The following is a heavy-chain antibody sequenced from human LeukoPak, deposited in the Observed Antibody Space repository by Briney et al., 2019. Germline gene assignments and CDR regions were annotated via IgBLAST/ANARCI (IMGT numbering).Heavy chain of an antibody. CDR1: GFTFSSYE. Sequence: GGSLRLSCAASGFTFSSYEMNWVRQAPGKGLEWVSYISGSSSTIYYADSVKGRFTISRDNAKNSVSLQMNSLRAEDTAVYYCTRGDYYVSGTYRYYYYYMDVWGKGTTVTIAS. J-gene: IGHJ6*03. V-gene: IGHV3-48*03. D-gene: IGHD3-10*01. CDR2: ISGSSSTI. CDR3: TRGDYYVSGTYRYYYYYMDV.